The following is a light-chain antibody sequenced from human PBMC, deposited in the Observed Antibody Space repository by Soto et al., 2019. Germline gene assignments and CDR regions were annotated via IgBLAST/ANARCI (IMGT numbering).Light chain of an antibody. CDR1: QDISNW. V-gene: IGKV1-12*01. J-gene: IGKJ1*01. CDR2: TAS. Sequence: DIQMTQSPSSVSASVGDSVTITCRASQDISNWLAWYQQKPGKAPKLLIYTASSLQSGVPSRFRGSGSGTDFTLTISGLQSEDFATYYCQQANSFPPWTFGQGTKVEIK. CDR3: QQANSFPPWT.